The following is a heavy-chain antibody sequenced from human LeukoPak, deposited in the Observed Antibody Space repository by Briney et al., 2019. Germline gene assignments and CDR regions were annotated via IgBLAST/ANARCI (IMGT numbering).Heavy chain of an antibody. CDR3: AREGIAAAGWFDP. D-gene: IGHD6-13*01. J-gene: IGHJ5*02. V-gene: IGHV4-61*02. CDR2: IYTSGST. Sequence: PSQTLSLTCTVSGGSISSGSYYWSWIRQPAGKGLEWIGRIYTSGSTNYNPSLKSRVTISVDTSKNQFSLKLSSVAAADTAVYYCAREGIAAAGWFDPWGQGTLVTVSS. CDR1: GGSISSGSYY.